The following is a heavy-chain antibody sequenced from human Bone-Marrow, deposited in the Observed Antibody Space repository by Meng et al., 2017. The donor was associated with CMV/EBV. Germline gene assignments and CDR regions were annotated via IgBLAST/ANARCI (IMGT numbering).Heavy chain of an antibody. CDR1: GFTFSSYW. CDR3: AKDRRWGYCSGGSCYSDHDAFDI. CDR2: INSDGSST. D-gene: IGHD2-15*01. V-gene: IGHV3-74*01. Sequence: GGSLRLSCAASGFTFSSYWMHWVRQAPGKGLVWVSRINSDGSSTSYADSVKGRFTISRDNAKNTLYLQMNSLRAEDTAVYYCAKDRRWGYCSGGSCYSDHDAFDIWGQGTMVTVSS. J-gene: IGHJ3*02.